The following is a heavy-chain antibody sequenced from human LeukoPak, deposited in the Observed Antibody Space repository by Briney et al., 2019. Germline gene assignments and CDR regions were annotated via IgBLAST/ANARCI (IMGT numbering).Heavy chain of an antibody. D-gene: IGHD6-19*01. V-gene: IGHV4-61*01. CDR3: ARVRDSSGWYGGDY. CDR1: GGSVSSGSYY. Sequence: PSETLSLTCTVSGGSVSSGSYYWSGIRQPPGKGLEWIGYIYYSGSTNYNPSLKSRVTISVDTSKNQFSLKLSSVTAADTAVYYCARVRDSSGWYGGDYWGQGTLVTVSS. J-gene: IGHJ4*02. CDR2: IYYSGST.